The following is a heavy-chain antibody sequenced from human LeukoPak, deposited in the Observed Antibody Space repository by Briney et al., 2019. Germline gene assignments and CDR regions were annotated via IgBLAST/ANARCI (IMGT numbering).Heavy chain of an antibody. CDR2: ITSGGDYM. CDR1: GFTFGGYT. Sequence: GGSLRLSCAASGFTFGGYTMSWVRQAPGKGLQWVSTITSGGDYMYYADPVKGRFTISRDDSKNSLYLHMNSLRAEDTAVYHCARVSIFGVVIANDYWGQGTVVTVSS. CDR3: ARVSIFGVVIANDY. V-gene: IGHV3-21*01. J-gene: IGHJ4*02. D-gene: IGHD3-16*02.